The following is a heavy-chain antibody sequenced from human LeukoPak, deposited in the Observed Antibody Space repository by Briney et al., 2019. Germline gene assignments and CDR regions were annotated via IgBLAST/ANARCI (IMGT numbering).Heavy chain of an antibody. CDR3: ARGRSGGSSTSCFDY. Sequence: PSETLSLTCAVYGGSFSGYYWSWIRQPPEKGLEWIGEINHSGSTNYNPSLKSRVTISVDTSKNQFSLKLSSVTAADTAVYYCARGRSGGSSTSCFDYWGQGTLVTVSS. J-gene: IGHJ4*02. V-gene: IGHV4-34*01. D-gene: IGHD2-2*01. CDR2: INHSGST. CDR1: GGSFSGYY.